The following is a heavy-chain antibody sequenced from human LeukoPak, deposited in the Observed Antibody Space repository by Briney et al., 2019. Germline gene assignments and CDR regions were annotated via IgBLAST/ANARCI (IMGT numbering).Heavy chain of an antibody. CDR2: IIPIFGTA. CDR3: ARGGYDSWFDP. D-gene: IGHD5-12*01. V-gene: IGHV1-69*13. Sequence: SVKVSCKASGYTFTGYYMHWVRQAPGQGLEWMGWIIPIFGTANYAQKFQGRVTITADESTSTAYMELSSLRSEDTAVYYCARGGYDSWFDPWGQGTLVTVSS. CDR1: GYTFTGYY. J-gene: IGHJ5*02.